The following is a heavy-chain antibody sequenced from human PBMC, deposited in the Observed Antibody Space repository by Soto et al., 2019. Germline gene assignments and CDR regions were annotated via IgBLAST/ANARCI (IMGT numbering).Heavy chain of an antibody. CDR1: GDSISTRIYH. V-gene: IGHV4-31*03. D-gene: IGHD4-17*01. Sequence: QVRLEESGPGLVKPSQTLSLTCTVSGDSISTRIYHWNWIRQHAGEGLQWIGHIFHNGDTHYNPSIRSRVAISRDTSQNQFFLKVDSVTAADTAVYFCARTYGGRGIFEFWGQGARVTVSS. J-gene: IGHJ4*02. CDR3: ARTYGGRGIFEF. CDR2: IFHNGDT.